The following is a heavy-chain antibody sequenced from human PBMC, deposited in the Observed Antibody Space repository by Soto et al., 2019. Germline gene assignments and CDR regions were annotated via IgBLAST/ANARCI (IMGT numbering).Heavy chain of an antibody. CDR3: ARAVDNSAYYYGMDV. CDR1: GGSISSGGYY. Sequence: LSLTFTVSGGSISSGGYYWSWIRHHPGKGLEWIGYIYYSGSTYFNPSLKSRLTISVDTSKNQFSLQLSSVTAADTAVYYCARAVDNSAYYYGMDVWGQGTTVTVSS. D-gene: IGHD2-15*01. V-gene: IGHV4-31*03. CDR2: IYYSGST. J-gene: IGHJ6*02.